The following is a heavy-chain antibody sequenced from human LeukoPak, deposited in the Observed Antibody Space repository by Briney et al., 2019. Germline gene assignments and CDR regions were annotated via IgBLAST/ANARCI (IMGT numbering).Heavy chain of an antibody. V-gene: IGHV3-48*03. Sequence: GGSLRLSCAASGFTFSSYEMSWVRQAPGKGLEWVSYISSSGSTIYYADSVKGRFTISRDNAKNSLYLQMNSLRVEDTAVYYCAGSPVLLWFGELTKVDYWGQGTLVTVSS. CDR3: AGSPVLLWFGELTKVDY. CDR2: ISSSGSTI. CDR1: GFTFSSYE. D-gene: IGHD3-10*01. J-gene: IGHJ4*02.